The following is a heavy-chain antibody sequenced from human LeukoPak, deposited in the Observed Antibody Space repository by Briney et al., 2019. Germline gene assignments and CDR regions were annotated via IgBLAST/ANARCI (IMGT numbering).Heavy chain of an antibody. CDR3: ARLKFYDSTGYSPGYYMGV. J-gene: IGHJ6*03. CDR1: GGDNNSYY. Sequence: SDTLPLTRSVSGGDNNSYYLRWIRQPAAREPEWIGRIYPTGNTDYNHPLKTRVTIFPDLSKKQFSLRLRSVTAADTAVYYCARLKFYDSTGYSPGYYMGVWGKGTAVTASS. V-gene: IGHV4-4*07. CDR2: IYPTGNT. D-gene: IGHD3-22*01.